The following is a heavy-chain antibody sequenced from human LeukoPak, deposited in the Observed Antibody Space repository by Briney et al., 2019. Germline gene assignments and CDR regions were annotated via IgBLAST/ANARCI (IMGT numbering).Heavy chain of an antibody. CDR1: GYTFTGYY. Sequence: GASVKVSRKASGYTFTGYYMHWVRQAPGQGLEWMGWINPNSGGTNYAQKFQSRVTMTRDTSISTAYMELSRLRSDDTAVYYCARAYHPDIVVVPAAVYYYYGMDVWGQGTTVTVSS. V-gene: IGHV1-2*02. CDR2: INPNSGGT. J-gene: IGHJ6*02. CDR3: ARAYHPDIVVVPAAVYYYYGMDV. D-gene: IGHD2-2*01.